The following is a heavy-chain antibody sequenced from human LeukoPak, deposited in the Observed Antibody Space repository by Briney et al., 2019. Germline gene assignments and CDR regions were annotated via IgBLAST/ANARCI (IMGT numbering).Heavy chain of an antibody. Sequence: ASVKVSCKASGYTFTGYYMHWVRQAPGQGLEWMGWINPNSGGTNYAQKFQGRVTMTRDTSISTAYMELSRLRSDDTAVYYCARTQPPMVRGVNVYYYYHMDVWGKGTTVTISS. CDR1: GYTFTGYY. V-gene: IGHV1-2*02. D-gene: IGHD3-10*01. CDR2: INPNSGGT. J-gene: IGHJ6*03. CDR3: ARTQPPMVRGVNVYYYYHMDV.